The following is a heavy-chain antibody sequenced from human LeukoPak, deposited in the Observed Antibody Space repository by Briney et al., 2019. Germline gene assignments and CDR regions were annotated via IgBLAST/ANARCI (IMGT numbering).Heavy chain of an antibody. V-gene: IGHV1-8*01. J-gene: IGHJ3*02. CDR1: GYTFTSYD. CDR3: AAGTRLDAFDI. Sequence: ASVTVSCKASGYTFTSYDINWVRQAAGQGVEGMGWMNPNSGNTGYPQKFQARVTMTRNTSISTAYMELSSLRSEDTAVYYCAAGTRLDAFDIWGQGTMVTVSS. CDR2: MNPNSGNT. D-gene: IGHD1-14*01.